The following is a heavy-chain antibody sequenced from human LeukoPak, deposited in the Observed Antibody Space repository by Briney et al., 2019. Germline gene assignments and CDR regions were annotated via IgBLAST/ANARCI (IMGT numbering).Heavy chain of an antibody. Sequence: GGSLRLSCVASGFTFSSYAMGWVRQGPGRGLEWVSAISYSGGSTFYADSVKGRFTISRDSSKNTLYLQMNSLRIEDTALYYCAKEGDEVPTTGSYYFDSWGQGTLVTVSS. D-gene: IGHD5-12*01. J-gene: IGHJ4*02. CDR2: ISYSGGST. V-gene: IGHV3-23*01. CDR3: AKEGDEVPTTGSYYFDS. CDR1: GFTFSSYA.